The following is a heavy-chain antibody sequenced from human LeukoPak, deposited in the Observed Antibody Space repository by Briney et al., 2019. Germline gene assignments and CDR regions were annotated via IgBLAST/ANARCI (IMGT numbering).Heavy chain of an antibody. CDR3: ASGAEGWNY. CDR1: GFTFSSYD. D-gene: IGHD2-15*01. Sequence: PGGSLRLSCAASGFTFSSYDMHWVRQVTGKGLEWVPGIGKSGHTYYAGSVKGRFTISRENAKNSLYLQMNDLRAGDTAVYYCASGAEGWNYWGQGTLVTVSS. J-gene: IGHJ4*02. V-gene: IGHV3-13*01. CDR2: IGKSGHT.